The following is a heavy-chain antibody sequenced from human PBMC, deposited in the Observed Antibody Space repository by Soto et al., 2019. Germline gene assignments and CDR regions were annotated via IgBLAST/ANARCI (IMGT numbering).Heavy chain of an antibody. CDR2: ISSSSSYT. CDR3: ARDAGYCSSTSCLEWEHYYYYGMDV. CDR1: GFTFSSYS. D-gene: IGHD2-2*01. J-gene: IGHJ6*02. V-gene: IGHV3-21*01. Sequence: EVQLVESGGGLVKPGGSLRLSWAASGFTFSSYSMNWVRQAPGKGLSWVSSISSSSSYTYYAGSVKGRFTISRDNATNSPCLQMTGLRDEEAAVYYCARDAGYCSSTSCLEWEHYYYYGMDVCGQGTTVTVSS.